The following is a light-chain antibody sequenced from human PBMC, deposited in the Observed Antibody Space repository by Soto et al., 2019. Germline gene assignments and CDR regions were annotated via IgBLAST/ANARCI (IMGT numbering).Light chain of an antibody. CDR2: GNT. Sequence: QSVLTHPPPVSGAPGQRVTISCTGSSSNIGAGYDVPWYQHLPGTAPKLLIYGNTNRPSGVPDRFSGSKSGTSASLAITGLQAEDEADYYCQAYDSSLSGFYVFGTGTKVTVL. CDR1: SSNIGAGYD. J-gene: IGLJ1*01. CDR3: QAYDSSLSGFYV. V-gene: IGLV1-40*01.